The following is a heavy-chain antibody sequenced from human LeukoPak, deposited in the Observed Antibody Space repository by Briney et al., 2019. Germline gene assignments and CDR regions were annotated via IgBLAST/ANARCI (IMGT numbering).Heavy chain of an antibody. V-gene: IGHV4-30-4*01. J-gene: IGHJ4*02. Sequence: LRLSCAASGFTFSSYAMSWIRQPPGKGLEWIGYIYYSGSTYYNPSLKSRVTISVDTSKNQFSLKLSSVTAADTAVYYCARSKSTVTIDYWGQGTLVTVSS. CDR3: ARSKSTVTIDY. D-gene: IGHD4-17*01. CDR1: GFTFSSYA. CDR2: IYYSGST.